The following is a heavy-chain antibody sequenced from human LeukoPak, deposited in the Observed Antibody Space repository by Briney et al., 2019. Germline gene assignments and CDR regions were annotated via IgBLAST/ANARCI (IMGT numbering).Heavy chain of an antibody. J-gene: IGHJ4*02. Sequence: GGSLRLSCAASGFTFSSYAMSWVRQAPGKGLEWVSAISGSGGSTYYADSVKGRFTISRDNSKNTLYLQMNSLRVEDTAVYYCARMRGRYCSSNGCYVEYWGQGALVTVSS. CDR1: GFTFSSYA. D-gene: IGHD2-2*01. CDR2: ISGSGGST. V-gene: IGHV3-23*01. CDR3: ARMRGRYCSSNGCYVEY.